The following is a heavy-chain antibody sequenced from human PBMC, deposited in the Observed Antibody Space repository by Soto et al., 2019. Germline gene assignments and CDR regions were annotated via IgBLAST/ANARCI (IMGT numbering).Heavy chain of an antibody. CDR1: GFTFSTYD. CDR3: ARPYAGCRKRRADCEYDIDV. Sequence: GMSLRISFAASGFTFSTYDLHWVRQATGNGLEWVSAIGAADDPYYSGSGKGRFTISRENAKSSLSLQMNSLRVGDTAVYYCARPYAGCRKRRADCEYDIDVCGQGPRVIGSS. D-gene: IGHD2-15*01. J-gene: IGHJ6*01. CDR2: IGAADDP. V-gene: IGHV3-13*05.